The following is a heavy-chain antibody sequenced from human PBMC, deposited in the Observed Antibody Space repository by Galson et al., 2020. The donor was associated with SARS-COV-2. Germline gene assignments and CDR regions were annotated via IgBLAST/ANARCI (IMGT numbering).Heavy chain of an antibody. V-gene: IGHV3-7*01. CDR1: GFPFSTYW. D-gene: IGHD2-2*02. CDR2: IKQDGSER. Sequence: GGSLSLSCAASGFPFSTYWMTWVRQAPGKGLEWVANIKQDGSERHYVDSVKGRFTISRDNAKNSLYLQMNSLRAEDTAVYYCARDGQSDTRLYDYYVTDVWGQGTRVTGTS. CDR3: ARDGQSDTRLYDYYVTDV. J-gene: IGHJ6*02.